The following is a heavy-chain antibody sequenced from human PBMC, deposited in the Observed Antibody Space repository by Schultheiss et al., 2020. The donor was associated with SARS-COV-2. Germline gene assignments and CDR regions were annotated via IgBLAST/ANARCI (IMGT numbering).Heavy chain of an antibody. D-gene: IGHD3-22*01. CDR3: ARDRGDSSGYLFDY. Sequence: GSLRLSCTVSGGSISSSSYYWGWIRQPPGKGLEWIGSIYYSGTTYYNPSLKSRVTISVDTSKIQFSLKLSSVTAADTAVYYCARDRGDSSGYLFDYWGQGTLVTVSS. CDR1: GGSISSSSYY. J-gene: IGHJ4*02. CDR2: IYYSGTT. V-gene: IGHV4-39*07.